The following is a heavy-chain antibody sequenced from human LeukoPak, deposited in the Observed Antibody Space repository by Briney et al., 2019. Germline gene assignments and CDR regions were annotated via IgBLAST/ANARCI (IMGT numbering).Heavy chain of an antibody. Sequence: SGTLSLTCTVSVWSIISYLWSGIRQPPGEGREWIGYIYYSGSTTYNPSLKSRVTISVDTSKNQFSLKLSSVTAADTAVYYCARAVNDYGDYDPAPNWFDPWGQGTLVTVSS. V-gene: IGHV4-59*01. J-gene: IGHJ5*02. CDR1: VWSIISYL. CDR2: IYYSGST. CDR3: ARAVNDYGDYDPAPNWFDP. D-gene: IGHD4-17*01.